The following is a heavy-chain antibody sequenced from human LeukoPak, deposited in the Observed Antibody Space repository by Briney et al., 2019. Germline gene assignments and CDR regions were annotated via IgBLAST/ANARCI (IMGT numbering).Heavy chain of an antibody. CDR1: GFTVSSNY. J-gene: IGHJ6*02. Sequence: GGSLRLSCAASGFTVSSNYMSWVRQAPGKGLEWVSVIYSGGSTYYADSVKGRFTISRDNSKNTLYLQMNSLRAEDTALYYCARSPPPYYYYYGMDVWGQGTTVTVSS. CDR2: IYSGGST. V-gene: IGHV3-53*01. CDR3: ARSPPPYYYYYGMDV.